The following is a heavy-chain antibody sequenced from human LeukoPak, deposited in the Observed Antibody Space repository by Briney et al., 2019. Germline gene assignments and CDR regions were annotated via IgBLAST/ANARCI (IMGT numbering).Heavy chain of an antibody. J-gene: IGHJ6*02. V-gene: IGHV3-66*01. D-gene: IGHD2-21*02. CDR1: GFAVSSNY. Sequence: GGSLRLSCTASGFAVSSNYINWVRQAPGKGLEWVSVIHTGGNTYYADSVKGRFTISRDNFKNTVYLQMNSLRAEDTALYYCARERDGYCGGDCYYYYGMDVWGQGTTVTVSS. CDR3: ARERDGYCGGDCYYYYGMDV. CDR2: IHTGGNT.